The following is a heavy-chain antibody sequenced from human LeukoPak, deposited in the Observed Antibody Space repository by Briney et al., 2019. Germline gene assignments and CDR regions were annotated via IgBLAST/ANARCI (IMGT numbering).Heavy chain of an antibody. CDR2: ISISISDI. CDR3: ARDRRAYYYYSSGYYSLDY. J-gene: IGHJ4*02. Sequence: GGSLRLSCAASGFTFSSYSMNWVRQAPAKGLEWVSSISISISDIYYADPVKVRFTISRDNAKNSLYMQMTSMRAEDTAVYYCARDRRAYYYYSSGYYSLDYWGQGTLVTVSS. V-gene: IGHV3-21*01. CDR1: GFTFSSYS. D-gene: IGHD3-22*01.